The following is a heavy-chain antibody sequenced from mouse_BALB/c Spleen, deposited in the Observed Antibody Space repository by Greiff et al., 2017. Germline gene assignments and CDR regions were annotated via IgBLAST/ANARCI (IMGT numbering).Heavy chain of an antibody. Sequence: VQLKESGPGLVKPSQSLSLTCTVTGYSITSDYAWNWIRQFPGNKLEWMGYISYSGSTSYNPSLKSRISITRDTSKNQFFLQLNSVTTEDTATYYCANANPYFDYWGQGTTLTVSS. CDR2: ISYSGST. D-gene: IGHD4-1*01. V-gene: IGHV3-2*02. J-gene: IGHJ2*01. CDR1: GYSITSDYA. CDR3: ANANPYFDY.